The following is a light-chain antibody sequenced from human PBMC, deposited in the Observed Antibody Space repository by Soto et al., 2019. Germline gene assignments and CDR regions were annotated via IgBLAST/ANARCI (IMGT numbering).Light chain of an antibody. CDR3: CSYAGSYT. CDR2: SNN. V-gene: IGLV1-44*01. CDR1: TSNFGGNS. Sequence: QSVLTQPPSASGTPGQRVIISCSGSTSNFGGNSANWYQQFPGTAPKVLIYSNNQRPSGVPDRFSGSKSGNTASLTISGLQAEDEADYYCCSYAGSYTFGGGTKLTVL. J-gene: IGLJ2*01.